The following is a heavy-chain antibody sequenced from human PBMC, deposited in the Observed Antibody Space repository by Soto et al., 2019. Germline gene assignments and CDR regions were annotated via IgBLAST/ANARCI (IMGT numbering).Heavy chain of an antibody. J-gene: IGHJ3*01. V-gene: IGHV3-23*01. Sequence: PGGSLRLSCAASGFNFNTYAMSWVRQPPGKGLEWVSGISGGGGSIHYVDSVKGRFTISRDNSKNTLYLQVNSLRGEDTAVYYCAKGKSSNYVSHAFDVWGQGTMVTVSS. CDR3: AKGKSSNYVSHAFDV. CDR2: ISGGGGSI. CDR1: GFNFNTYA. D-gene: IGHD3-10*02.